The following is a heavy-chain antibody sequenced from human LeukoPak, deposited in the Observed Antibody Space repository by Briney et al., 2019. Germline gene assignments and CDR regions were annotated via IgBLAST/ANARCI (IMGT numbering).Heavy chain of an antibody. CDR2: INPNSGGT. Sequence: ASVKVSCKAPGYTFTGYYMHWVRQAPGQGLEWMGWINPNSGGTNYAQKFQGRVTMTRDTSISTAYMELSRLRSDDTAVYYRARDGKRGYSGYGPIDYWGQGTLVTVSP. J-gene: IGHJ4*02. D-gene: IGHD5-12*01. V-gene: IGHV1-2*02. CDR3: ARDGKRGYSGYGPIDY. CDR1: GYTFTGYY.